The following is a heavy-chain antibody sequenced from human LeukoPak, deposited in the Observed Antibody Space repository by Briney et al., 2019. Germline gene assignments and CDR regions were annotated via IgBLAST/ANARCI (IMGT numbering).Heavy chain of an antibody. V-gene: IGHV1-69*13. CDR3: ASPGERYSSGQRYYFDY. D-gene: IGHD6-19*01. J-gene: IGHJ4*02. CDR1: GGTFSSYA. CDR2: IIPIFGTA. Sequence: ASVKVSCKASGGTFSSYAISWVRQAPGQGLEWMGGIIPIFGTANYAQKFQGRVTITADESTSTAYMELSSLRSEDTAVYYCASPGERYSSGQRYYFDYWGQGTLVTVSS.